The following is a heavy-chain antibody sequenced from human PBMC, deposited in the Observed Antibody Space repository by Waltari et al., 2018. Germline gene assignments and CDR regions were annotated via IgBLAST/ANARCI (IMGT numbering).Heavy chain of an antibody. V-gene: IGHV4-34*01. CDR1: GGSFSGYY. Sequence: QVQLQQWGAGLLKPSETLSLTCAVYGGSFSGYYWSWIRQPPGKGLEWIGEINHSGSTNYNPSLKSRVTISVDTSKNQFSLKLSSVTAADTAVYYCARRLPRRLTGLTTNWFDPWGQGTLVTVSS. D-gene: IGHD3-9*01. J-gene: IGHJ5*02. CDR3: ARRLPRRLTGLTTNWFDP. CDR2: INHSGST.